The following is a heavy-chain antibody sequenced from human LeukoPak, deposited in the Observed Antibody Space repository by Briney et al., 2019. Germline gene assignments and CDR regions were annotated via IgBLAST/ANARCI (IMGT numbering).Heavy chain of an antibody. D-gene: IGHD1-14*01. Sequence: SETLSLTCTVSGGSISSYYWSWIRQPPGKGLEWIGYIYYSGSTNYNPSLKSRVTISVDTSKNQFSLKLSSVTAADTAVYYCARIAPPDPCTYFDYWGQGTLVTVSS. J-gene: IGHJ4*02. CDR2: IYYSGST. V-gene: IGHV4-59*08. CDR1: GGSISSYY. CDR3: ARIAPPDPCTYFDY.